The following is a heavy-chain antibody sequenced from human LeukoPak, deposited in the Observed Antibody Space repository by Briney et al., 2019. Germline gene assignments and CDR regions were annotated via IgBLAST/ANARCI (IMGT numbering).Heavy chain of an antibody. Sequence: PGGSLRLSCAASGFTFSSYSMNWVRHAPGKGLELVSSISSSSSYIYYADSVKGRFTISRDNAKNSLYLQMNSLRAEDTAVYYCASGTDSDPDFDYWGQGTLVTVSS. CDR2: ISSSSSYI. V-gene: IGHV3-21*01. J-gene: IGHJ4*02. D-gene: IGHD2-21*01. CDR1: GFTFSSYS. CDR3: ASGTDSDPDFDY.